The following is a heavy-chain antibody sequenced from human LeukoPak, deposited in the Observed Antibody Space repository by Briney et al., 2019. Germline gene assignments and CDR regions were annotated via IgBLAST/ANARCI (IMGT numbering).Heavy chain of an antibody. CDR1: GGSFSGYY. CDR3: ARGVTYYYDSSGYYRPNYFDY. J-gene: IGHJ4*02. D-gene: IGHD3-22*01. V-gene: IGHV4-34*01. CDR2: INHSGST. Sequence: SETLSLTCAVYGGSFSGYYWSWIRQPPGKGLEWIGEINHSGSTNYNPSLKSRVTISVDTSKNQFSLKLSSVTAADTAVYYCARGVTYYYDSSGYYRPNYFDYWGQGTLVTVSS.